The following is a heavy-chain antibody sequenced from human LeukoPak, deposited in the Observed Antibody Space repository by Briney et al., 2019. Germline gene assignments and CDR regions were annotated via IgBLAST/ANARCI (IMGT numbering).Heavy chain of an antibody. Sequence: SETLSLTCTVSGASISTYYWSWIRQPPGKGLEWIGYISTPGSTSYNPSLQSRVTISVDTSKYQVVLKLTSVTAADTAVYYCASFDSWGKGTLVTASS. CDR1: GASISTYY. V-gene: IGHV4-4*09. J-gene: IGHJ4*02. CDR3: ASFDS. CDR2: ISTPGST.